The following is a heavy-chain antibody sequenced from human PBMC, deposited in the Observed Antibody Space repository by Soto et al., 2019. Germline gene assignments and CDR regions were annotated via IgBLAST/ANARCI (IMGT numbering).Heavy chain of an antibody. CDR1: GGSFSGYY. V-gene: IGHV4-34*01. J-gene: IGHJ6*02. CDR3: ARGFIKYDILSRNYYYGMDV. CDR2: INHSGST. Sequence: SETLSLTCAVYGGSFSGYYWSWIRQPPGKWLEWIGEINHSGSTNYNPSLKSRVTISVDTSKNQFSLKLSSVTAADTAVYYCARGFIKYDILSRNYYYGMDVWGQGXTVTVYS. D-gene: IGHD3-9*01.